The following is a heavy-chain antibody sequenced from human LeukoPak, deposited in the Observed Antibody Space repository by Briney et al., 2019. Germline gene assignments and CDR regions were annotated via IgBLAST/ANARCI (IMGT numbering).Heavy chain of an antibody. V-gene: IGHV1-58*01. CDR1: GFTFTSSA. CDR3: AADSYYYGSDGDY. Sequence: GTSVKVSCKASGFTFTSSAVQWVRQARGQRLEWIGWIVVGSGNTNYAQKFQERVTITRDMSTSTAYMELSSLRSEDTAVYYCAADSYYYGSDGDYWGQGTLVTVSS. J-gene: IGHJ4*02. D-gene: IGHD3-10*01. CDR2: IVVGSGNT.